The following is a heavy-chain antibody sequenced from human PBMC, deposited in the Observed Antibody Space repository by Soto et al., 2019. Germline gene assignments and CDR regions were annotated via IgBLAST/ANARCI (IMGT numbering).Heavy chain of an antibody. CDR2: VYVSGST. CDR1: GAYLNSNNW. D-gene: IGHD3-10*01. V-gene: IGHV4-4*02. CDR3: TRAPRRGMVASYSDY. J-gene: IGHJ4*02. Sequence: PSETLSLTCSVSGAYLNSNNWWSWVRQPPGKGLEWIGEVYVSGSTQYSPSLKSRVTISVDKSQNQFSLKLSSATAADTAIYYCTRAPRRGMVASYSDYWGQGILVT.